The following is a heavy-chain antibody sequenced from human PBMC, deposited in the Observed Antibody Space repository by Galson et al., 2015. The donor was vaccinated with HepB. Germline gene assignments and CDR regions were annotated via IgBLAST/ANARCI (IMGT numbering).Heavy chain of an antibody. CDR1: GFTFSSYA. V-gene: IGHV3-23*01. J-gene: IGHJ4*02. Sequence: SLRLSCAASGFTFSSYAMSWVRRAPGKGLEWVSSISGSGGSTYYADSVKGRFTISRDNSKNTLYLQMNSLRAEDTAVYYCAKGAAGYDILTGFDYWGQGTLVTVSS. CDR2: ISGSGGST. CDR3: AKGAAGYDILTGFDY. D-gene: IGHD3-9*01.